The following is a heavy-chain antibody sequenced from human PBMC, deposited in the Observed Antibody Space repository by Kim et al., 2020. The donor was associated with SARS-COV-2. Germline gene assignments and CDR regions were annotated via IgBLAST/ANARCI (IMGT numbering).Heavy chain of an antibody. J-gene: IGHJ6*02. CDR2: INSDGSST. CDR1: GFTFSSYW. V-gene: IGHV3-74*01. Sequence: GGSPRLSCAASGFTFSSYWMHWVRQAPGKGLVWVSRINSDGSSTSYADSVKGRFTISRDNAKNTLYLQMNSLRAEDTAVYYCAREPRGAAFNYYYYGMDVWGQGTTVTVSS. D-gene: IGHD1-26*01. CDR3: AREPRGAAFNYYYYGMDV.